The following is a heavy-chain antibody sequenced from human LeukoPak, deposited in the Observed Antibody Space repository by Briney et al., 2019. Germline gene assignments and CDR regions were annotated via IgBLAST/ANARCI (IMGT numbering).Heavy chain of an antibody. V-gene: IGHV4-34*01. Sequence: PSETLSLTCAVYGGSFSGYYWSWTRQPPGKGLEWIGEINHSGSTNYNPSLKSRVTISVDTSKNQFSLKLSSVTAADTAVYYCARTIRSYYPTKDAFDIWGQGTMVTVSS. D-gene: IGHD3-10*01. CDR3: ARTIRSYYPTKDAFDI. CDR1: GGSFSGYY. CDR2: INHSGST. J-gene: IGHJ3*02.